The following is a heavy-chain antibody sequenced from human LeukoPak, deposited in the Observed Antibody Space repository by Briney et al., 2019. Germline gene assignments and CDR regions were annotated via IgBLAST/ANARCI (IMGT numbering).Heavy chain of an antibody. CDR1: GFTFSTNS. D-gene: IGHD1-26*01. Sequence: GGSLRLSCSASGFTFSTNSVHWVRQAPGKGLEFVSAITSNGGSTYYADSVKGRFTISRDNSKNTLYLQMSSLRAEDAAVYYCVTVGMTSIWSYLRFDPRGQGTLVSVSS. CDR2: ITSNGGST. J-gene: IGHJ5*02. V-gene: IGHV3-64D*08. CDR3: VTVGMTSIWSYLRFDP.